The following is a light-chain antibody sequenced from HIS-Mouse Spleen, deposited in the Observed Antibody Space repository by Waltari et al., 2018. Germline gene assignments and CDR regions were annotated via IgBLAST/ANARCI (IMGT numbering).Light chain of an antibody. CDR3: CSYAGSSTFVV. V-gene: IGLV2-23*01. J-gene: IGLJ2*01. Sequence: QSALTQPASVSGSPGQSITIPCTGTSSAVGSYNLVSWYQQHPGKAPKLMIYEGSKRPSGVSKRFSGSKSGNTASLTISGLQAEDEADYYCCSYAGSSTFVVFGGGTKLTVL. CDR2: EGS. CDR1: SSAVGSYNL.